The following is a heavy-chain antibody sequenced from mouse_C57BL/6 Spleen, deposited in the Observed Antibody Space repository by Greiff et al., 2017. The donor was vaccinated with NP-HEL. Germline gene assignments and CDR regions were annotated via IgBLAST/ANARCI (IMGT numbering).Heavy chain of an antibody. V-gene: IGHV3-6*01. CDR2: ISYDGSN. CDR3: ARGAVADYYAMDY. CDR1: GYSITSGYY. J-gene: IGHJ4*01. D-gene: IGHD1-1*01. Sequence: VQLQQSGPGLVKPSPSLSLTCSVTGYSITSGYYWNWIRQFPGNKLEWMGYISYDGSNNYNPSIKNRISITRDTSKNQFFLKLNSVTTEDTATYYCARGAVADYYAMDYWGQGTSVTVSS.